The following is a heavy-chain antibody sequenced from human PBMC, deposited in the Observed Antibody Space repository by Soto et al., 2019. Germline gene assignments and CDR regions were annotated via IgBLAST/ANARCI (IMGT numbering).Heavy chain of an antibody. Sequence: ASVKVSCKASGGTFSSYTISWVRQAPGQGLEWMGRIIPILGIANYAQKFQGRVTITADKSTSTAYMELSSLRSEDTAVYYCARDCSSTSCYGDTAMPHHAYYSLPSYYYMDVWGKGTTVTVSS. CDR3: ARDCSSTSCYGDTAMPHHAYYSLPSYYYMDV. J-gene: IGHJ6*03. V-gene: IGHV1-69*04. CDR1: GGTFSSYT. D-gene: IGHD2-2*01. CDR2: IIPILGIA.